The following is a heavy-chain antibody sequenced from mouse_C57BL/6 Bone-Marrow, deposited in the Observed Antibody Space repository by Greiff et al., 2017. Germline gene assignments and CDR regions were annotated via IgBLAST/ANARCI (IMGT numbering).Heavy chain of an antibody. D-gene: IGHD1-1*01. J-gene: IGHJ2*01. CDR1: GYSITSDY. CDR2: ISYSGST. Sequence: DVHLVESGPGLAKPSQTLSLTCSVTGYSITSDYWNWIRKFPGNKLEYMGYISYSGSTYYNPSLKSRISITRDTSKNQYYLQLNSVTTEDTATYYCARSHYYGSSWDYFDYWGQGTTLTVSS. V-gene: IGHV3-8*01. CDR3: ARSHYYGSSWDYFDY.